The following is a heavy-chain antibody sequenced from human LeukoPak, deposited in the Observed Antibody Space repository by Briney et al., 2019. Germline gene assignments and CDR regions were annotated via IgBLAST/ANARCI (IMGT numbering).Heavy chain of an antibody. CDR2: ISSSSSSM. J-gene: IGHJ4*02. CDR3: TKESVTYLDY. Sequence: PGGSLRLSCAASGFIFNYYSMNWVRQAPGKGLEWVSYISSSSSSMYYADSVKGRFTISRDNAKNSLYLQMNSLRDEDTAVYYCTKESVTYLDYWGQGTLVTVSS. V-gene: IGHV3-48*02. CDR1: GFIFNYYS. D-gene: IGHD2-21*02.